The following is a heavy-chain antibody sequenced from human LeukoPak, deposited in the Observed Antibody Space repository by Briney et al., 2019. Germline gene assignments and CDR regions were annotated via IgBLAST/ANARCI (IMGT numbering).Heavy chain of an antibody. V-gene: IGHV4-34*01. CDR2: INHSGST. J-gene: IGHJ4*02. D-gene: IGHD2-15*01. Sequence: TSETLSLTCAVYGGSFSGYYWSWIRQPPGKGLERIGEINHSGSTNYNPSLKSRVTISVDTSKNQFSLKLSSVTAADTAVYYCARGLSAIVYWGQGTLVTVSS. CDR3: ARGLSAIVY. CDR1: GGSFSGYY.